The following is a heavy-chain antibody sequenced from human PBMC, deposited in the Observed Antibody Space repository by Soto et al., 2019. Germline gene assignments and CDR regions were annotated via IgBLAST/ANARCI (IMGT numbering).Heavy chain of an antibody. D-gene: IGHD5-12*01. CDR1: GFTFSSYW. Sequence: GVSLRLSCAASGFTFSSYWMSWVRQAPGKGLEWVANIKQDGSEKYYVDSVKGRFTISRDNAKNSLYLQMNSLRAEDTAVYYCAREGTRWLHPPHLGDAFDIWGQGTMVTVSS. CDR3: AREGTRWLHPPHLGDAFDI. J-gene: IGHJ3*02. CDR2: IKQDGSEK. V-gene: IGHV3-7*03.